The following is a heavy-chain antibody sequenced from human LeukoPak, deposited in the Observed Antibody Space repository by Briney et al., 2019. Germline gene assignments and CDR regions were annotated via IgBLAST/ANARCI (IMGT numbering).Heavy chain of an antibody. Sequence: GGSLRLSCAASGFTFSSYEMNWVRQAPGKGLEWVSYISSSGSTIYYADSVKGRFTISRDNAKNSLYLQMNSLRAEDTALYYCARGQDYYDSSGGQVDYWGQGTLVTVSS. V-gene: IGHV3-48*03. J-gene: IGHJ4*02. CDR3: ARGQDYYDSSGGQVDY. CDR2: ISSSGSTI. CDR1: GFTFSSYE. D-gene: IGHD3-22*01.